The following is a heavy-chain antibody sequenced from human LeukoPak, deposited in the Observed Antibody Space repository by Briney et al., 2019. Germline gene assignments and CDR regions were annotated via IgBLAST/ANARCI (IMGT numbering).Heavy chain of an antibody. V-gene: IGHV4-59*01. J-gene: IGHJ4*02. CDR2: IYYSGST. Sequence: SETLSLTCTVSGGSISGYYWNWIRQPPGKGLEWIGNIYYSGSTNYNPSLKSRVTISVAKSKNQFSLKLSSVTAADTAVYYCARDEYSSGRNGGYFDYWGQGALVTVSS. CDR1: GGSISGYY. D-gene: IGHD2-15*01. CDR3: ARDEYSSGRNGGYFDY.